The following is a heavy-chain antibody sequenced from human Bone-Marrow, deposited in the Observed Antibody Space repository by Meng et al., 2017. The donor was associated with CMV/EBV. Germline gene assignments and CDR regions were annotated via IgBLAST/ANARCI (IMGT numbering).Heavy chain of an antibody. Sequence: ESLKISCAASGFTSDDYTMHWVRQAPGKGLEWVSLISWDGGSTYYADSVKGRFTISRDNSKNSLYLQMNSLRAEDTAVYYCARDGLESPFYYWGQGTLVTVSS. CDR2: ISWDGGST. CDR3: ARDGLESPFYY. D-gene: IGHD1-1*01. V-gene: IGHV3-43*01. CDR1: GFTSDDYT. J-gene: IGHJ4*02.